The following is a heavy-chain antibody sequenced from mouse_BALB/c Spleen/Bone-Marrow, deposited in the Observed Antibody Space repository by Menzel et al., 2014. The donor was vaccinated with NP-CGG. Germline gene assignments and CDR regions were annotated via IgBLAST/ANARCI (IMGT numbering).Heavy chain of an antibody. Sequence: VHLVESGAELVRPGTSVKVSCKASGYAFTNYLIEWVKPRPGQGLEWIGVINPGSGGTNYNEKFRGKATLTADKSSSTAYMQLSSLTSDDSAVYFCARCLTGTSALDFWGQGTSVTVSS. CDR2: INPGSGGT. V-gene: IGHV1-54*01. CDR3: ARCLTGTSALDF. J-gene: IGHJ4*01. CDR1: GYAFTNYL. D-gene: IGHD4-1*01.